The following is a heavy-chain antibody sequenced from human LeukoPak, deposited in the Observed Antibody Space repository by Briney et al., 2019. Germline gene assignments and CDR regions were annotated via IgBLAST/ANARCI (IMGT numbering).Heavy chain of an antibody. J-gene: IGHJ3*02. CDR1: GGSISSHY. CDR2: IYCSGST. Sequence: PSGTLSLTCTVSGGSISSHYWSWIRQPPGKGLEWIGYIYCSGSTNYNPSLKSRVTISVETSKNHSSLKLSSVTAADTAVYYCARTEVAAVGAFDIWGQGTMITVSS. V-gene: IGHV4-59*11. D-gene: IGHD6-19*01. CDR3: ARTEVAAVGAFDI.